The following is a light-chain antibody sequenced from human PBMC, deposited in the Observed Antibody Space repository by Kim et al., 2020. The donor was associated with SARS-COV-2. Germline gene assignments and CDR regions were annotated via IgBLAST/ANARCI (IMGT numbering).Light chain of an antibody. CDR1: QSISSW. CDR2: KAS. J-gene: IGKJ1*01. V-gene: IGKV1-5*03. Sequence: APVVDSFTIPCRAIQSISSWLAWYQQKPGKAPKLLIYKASSLESGVPARFSGSGSGTEFTLTISSLQPDDFATYYCQQYNSYPWTFGQGTKVDIK. CDR3: QQYNSYPWT.